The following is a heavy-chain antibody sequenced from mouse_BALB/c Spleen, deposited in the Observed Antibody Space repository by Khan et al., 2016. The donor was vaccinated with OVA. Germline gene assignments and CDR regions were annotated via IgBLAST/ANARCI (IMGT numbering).Heavy chain of an antibody. CDR1: GYSITSGYS. CDR2: IYFSGSI. Sequence: EVQLQESGPDLVKPSQSLSLTCTVTGYSITSGYSWHWIRQFPGNKLEWMAYIYFSGSINYNPSLKSRISVTRDTSKNQFFLQLNSVTSEDTATYYCARDGNYMDYWGQGTSVTVSS. J-gene: IGHJ4*01. D-gene: IGHD2-1*01. V-gene: IGHV3-1*02. CDR3: ARDGNYMDY.